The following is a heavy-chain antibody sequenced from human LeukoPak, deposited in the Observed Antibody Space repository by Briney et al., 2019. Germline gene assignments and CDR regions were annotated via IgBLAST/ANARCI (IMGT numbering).Heavy chain of an antibody. V-gene: IGHV3-7*01. Sequence: LPGGSLRLSCVASGFTFNKHWMSWVRQAPGKGLEWVANIKEDGSEMYYVDSVKGRFTISRDNAKNSLFLQMNTLRGEDTAVYSCVRDFDSLGQGALVTVSS. CDR3: VRDFDS. CDR1: GFTFNKHW. CDR2: IKEDGSEM. J-gene: IGHJ4*02.